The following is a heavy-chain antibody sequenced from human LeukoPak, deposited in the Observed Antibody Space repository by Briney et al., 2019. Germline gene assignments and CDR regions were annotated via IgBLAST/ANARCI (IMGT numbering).Heavy chain of an antibody. CDR1: GLTFSAAW. D-gene: IGHD3-22*01. J-gene: IGHJ4*02. V-gene: IGHV3-7*01. CDR2: INTDGSNR. Sequence: PGGSLRLSCAAPGLTFSAAWMSWVRQAPGKGLEWVATINTDGSNRYYVDSVKGRFTISGDNAKNSLYLQMDSLRADDTALYYCADFDRSWGQGTLVTVSS. CDR3: ADFDRS.